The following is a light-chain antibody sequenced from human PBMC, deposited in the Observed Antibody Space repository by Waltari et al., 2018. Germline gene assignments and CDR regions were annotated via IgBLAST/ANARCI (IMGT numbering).Light chain of an antibody. CDR2: KIS. Sequence: QSLVHSDGNTYLNWFQQRPGQAPSRLIYKISSRDSGVPDRFSGSGATTDFTLKISNVEAENVGIYDCMQGTYWPRTFGQGTKVQVK. J-gene: IGKJ1*01. CDR3: MQGTYWPRT. CDR1: QSLVHSDGNTY. V-gene: IGKV2-30*02.